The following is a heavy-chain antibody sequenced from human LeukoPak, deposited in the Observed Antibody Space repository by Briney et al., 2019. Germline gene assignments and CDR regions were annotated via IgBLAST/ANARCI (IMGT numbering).Heavy chain of an antibody. CDR3: IGDYGDLDAFDF. CDR1: GITFGDCC. D-gene: IGHD4-17*01. V-gene: IGHV3-49*04. CDR2: IRSKTYGGTT. J-gene: IGHJ3*01. Sequence: GGSLRLSCTTSGITFGDCCTRWVRQAPGEGLEWVGVIRSKTYGGTTEYAASVKGRFTISSDDSKRIDYLQMNSLKTEDTGVYYCIGDYGDLDAFDFWGQGTMVTVSS.